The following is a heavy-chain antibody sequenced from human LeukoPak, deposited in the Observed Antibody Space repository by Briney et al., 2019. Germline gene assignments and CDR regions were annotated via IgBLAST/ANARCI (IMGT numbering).Heavy chain of an antibody. V-gene: IGHV3-11*01. CDR1: GFTFSDYY. CDR2: ISSSGSTI. Sequence: GGSLRLSCAASGFTFSDYYMSWIRQASGKGLEWVSYISSSGSTIYYADSVKGRFTISRDNAKNSLYLQMNSLRAEDTAVYYCARGYSSSWYGINAFDIWGQGTMVTVSS. D-gene: IGHD6-13*01. CDR3: ARGYSSSWYGINAFDI. J-gene: IGHJ3*02.